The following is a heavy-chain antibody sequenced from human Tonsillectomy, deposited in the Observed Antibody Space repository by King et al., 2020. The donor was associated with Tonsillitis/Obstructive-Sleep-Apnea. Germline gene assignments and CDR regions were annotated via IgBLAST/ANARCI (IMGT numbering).Heavy chain of an antibody. J-gene: IGHJ5*02. Sequence: VHLVESGGGVVQPGRSLRLSCAGSVFSISTYAMHWVRQAPGKGLEWVALISYDGSNKYYADSVKGRFTISRDNSKNTLYLQMNSLRNEDTAVYYCAKVRLRFLEWEANWFDPWGQGTLVTVSS. CDR1: VFSISTYA. D-gene: IGHD3-3*01. CDR3: AKVRLRFLEWEANWFDP. CDR2: ISYDGSNK. V-gene: IGHV3-30*18.